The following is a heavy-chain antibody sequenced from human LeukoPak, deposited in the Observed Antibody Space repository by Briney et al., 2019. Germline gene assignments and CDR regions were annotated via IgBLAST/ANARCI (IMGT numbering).Heavy chain of an antibody. CDR1: GFTFSSYG. Sequence: GGSLRLSCAASGFTFSSYGMHWVRQAPGKGLEWVAVIWYDGSNKYYADSVKGRFTISRDNSKNTLYLQMNSLRAEDTAVYYCARDPAVYSSSWYWFDPWGQGTLVTVSS. CDR2: IWYDGSNK. V-gene: IGHV3-33*01. CDR3: ARDPAVYSSSWYWFDP. J-gene: IGHJ5*02. D-gene: IGHD6-13*01.